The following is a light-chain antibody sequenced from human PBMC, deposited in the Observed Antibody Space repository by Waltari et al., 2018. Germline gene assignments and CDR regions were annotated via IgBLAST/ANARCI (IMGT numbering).Light chain of an antibody. Sequence: QSALTQPASVSGAPGPSITISRTGNSRDLWSYYLVSWYQHHPSKAPKLMIYDVAKRPSGIYNRFSGSKSGNTASLTISGLQTEDEAYYYCCSYAGSSTVVFGGGTKLTVL. CDR3: CSYAGSSTVV. V-gene: IGLV2-23*02. CDR1: SRDLWSYYL. J-gene: IGLJ2*01. CDR2: DVA.